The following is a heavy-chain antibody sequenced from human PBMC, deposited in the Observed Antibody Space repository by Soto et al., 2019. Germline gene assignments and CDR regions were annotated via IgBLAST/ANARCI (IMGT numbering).Heavy chain of an antibody. CDR3: ARDREAWGIAAAEGWFDP. Sequence: GGSLRLSCAASGFTFSSYSMNWVRQAPGKGLEWVSYISSSSSTIYYADSVKGRFTISRDNAKNSQYLQMNSLRAEDTAVYYCARDREAWGIAAAEGWFDPWGQGTLVTVSS. V-gene: IGHV3-48*01. J-gene: IGHJ5*02. CDR2: ISSSSSTI. CDR1: GFTFSSYS. D-gene: IGHD6-13*01.